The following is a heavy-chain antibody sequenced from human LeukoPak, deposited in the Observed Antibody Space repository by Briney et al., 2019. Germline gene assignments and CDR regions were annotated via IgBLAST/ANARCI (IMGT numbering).Heavy chain of an antibody. J-gene: IGHJ4*02. D-gene: IGHD1-1*01. Sequence: GGSLRLSCAVSGYTFSDHFIDWIRQAPGKGLEWVGFIRSKAYGETADYAAPVKGRFTISRDDSKAIAYLQMNSLKTEDTAVYHCTRDRGAYNLYDYWGQGTLVTVSS. CDR3: TRDRGAYNLYDY. CDR2: IRSKAYGETA. CDR1: GYTFSDHF. V-gene: IGHV3-49*03.